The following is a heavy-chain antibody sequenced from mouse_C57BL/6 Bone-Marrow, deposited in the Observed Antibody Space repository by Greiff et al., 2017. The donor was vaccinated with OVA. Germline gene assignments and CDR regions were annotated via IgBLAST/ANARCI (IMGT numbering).Heavy chain of an antibody. CDR2: INPNNGGT. Sequence: EVQLQQSGPELVKPGASVKISCKASGYTFTDYYMNWVKQSHGKSLEWIGDINPNNGGTSYNQKFKGKATLTVDKSSSTAYMELRSLTSEDSAVYYCARLIYYDYDGYAMDYWGQGTSVTVSS. V-gene: IGHV1-26*01. CDR1: GYTFTDYY. D-gene: IGHD2-4*01. J-gene: IGHJ4*01. CDR3: ARLIYYDYDGYAMDY.